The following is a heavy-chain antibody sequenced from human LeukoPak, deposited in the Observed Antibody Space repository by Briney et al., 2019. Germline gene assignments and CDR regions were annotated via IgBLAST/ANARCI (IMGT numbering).Heavy chain of an antibody. D-gene: IGHD3-22*01. J-gene: IGHJ4*02. V-gene: IGHV1-2*02. CDR1: GYSFTGYY. CDR3: ARDRIGESDSSYHASTPSY. CDR2: SNPNSGDT. Sequence: ASVKVSCKASGYSFTGYYIHWGRQAPGQGLEWMGWSNPNSGDTNYAQKFQGRVTMNRDTSISTAYMELSRLRSDDTAIYFCARDRIGESDSSYHASTPSYWGQGALVTVSS.